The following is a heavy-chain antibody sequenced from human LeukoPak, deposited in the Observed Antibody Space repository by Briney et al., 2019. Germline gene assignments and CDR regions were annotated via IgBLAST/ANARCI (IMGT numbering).Heavy chain of an antibody. V-gene: IGHV1-58*02. J-gene: IGHJ3*02. CDR3: AAGVGYSYGLSLGATALISDI. Sequence: ASVKVSCKASGFTFSGCAMQWLRQARGQRLEWIGWIVVGTGKKDYAQRLQERVTITTDMTTSTAYMELSSLRSDDTAVYYCAAGVGYSYGLSLGATALISDIWGEGTKVTVSA. D-gene: IGHD5-18*01. CDR1: GFTFSGCA. CDR2: IVVGTGKK.